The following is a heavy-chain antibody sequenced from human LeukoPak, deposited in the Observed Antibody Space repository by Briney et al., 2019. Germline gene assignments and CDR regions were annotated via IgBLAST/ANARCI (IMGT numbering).Heavy chain of an antibody. CDR1: GGSISSYY. D-gene: IGHD2-2*01. Sequence: PSETLSLTYTVSGGSISSYYWSWIRQPPGKGLECIGYIYYSGSTNYNPSLQSRVTISVDTSKNQFSLKLSSVTAADTAVYYCARDLEYCSTTSCFTWGQGTLVTVSS. J-gene: IGHJ5*02. CDR2: IYYSGST. V-gene: IGHV4-59*01. CDR3: ARDLEYCSTTSCFT.